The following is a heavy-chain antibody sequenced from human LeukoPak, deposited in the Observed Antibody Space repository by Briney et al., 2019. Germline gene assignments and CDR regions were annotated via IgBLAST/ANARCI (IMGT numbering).Heavy chain of an antibody. CDR2: IYYSGST. CDR1: GGSISSSSYY. Sequence: PSETLSLTCTVSGGSISSSSYYWGWIRQPPGKGLEWIGSIYYSGSTYYNPSLKSRVTISVDTSKNQFSLKLSSVTAADTAVYFCASTDCSNTNCFGANWFDPWGQGTLVTVSS. J-gene: IGHJ5*02. D-gene: IGHD2-2*01. CDR3: ASTDCSNTNCFGANWFDP. V-gene: IGHV4-39*01.